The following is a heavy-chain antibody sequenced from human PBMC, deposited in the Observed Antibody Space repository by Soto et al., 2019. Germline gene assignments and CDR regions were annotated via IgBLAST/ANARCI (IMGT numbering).Heavy chain of an antibody. CDR1: GFTFSSYG. CDR2: IWYDGSNK. CDR3: ARPRIAVGSDAFDI. J-gene: IGHJ3*02. V-gene: IGHV3-33*01. Sequence: QVQLVESGGGVVQPGRSLRLSCAASGFTFSSYGMHWVRQAPGKGLEWVAVIWYDGSNKYYADSVKGRFTISRDNSKNTLYLQMNSLRAEDTAVYYCARPRIAVGSDAFDIWGQGTMVTVSS. D-gene: IGHD6-19*01.